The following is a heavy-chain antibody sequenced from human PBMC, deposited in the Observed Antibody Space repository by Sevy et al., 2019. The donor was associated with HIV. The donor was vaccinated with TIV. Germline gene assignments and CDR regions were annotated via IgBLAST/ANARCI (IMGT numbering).Heavy chain of an antibody. D-gene: IGHD6-13*01. Sequence: SETLYLTCTVSGVSISTYYWAWIRQPPGKGLECIGFSGSTNYNPSLISRVTTSVDTSKNQFSLKLSSVTAADTAIYYCARGGPNQQQLDYFDYWGQGTLVTVSS. V-gene: IGHV4-59*01. CDR2: SGST. J-gene: IGHJ4*02. CDR1: GVSISTYY. CDR3: ARGGPNQQQLDYFDY.